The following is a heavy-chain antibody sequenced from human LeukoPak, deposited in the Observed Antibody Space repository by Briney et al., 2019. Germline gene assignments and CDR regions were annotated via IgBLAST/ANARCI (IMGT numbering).Heavy chain of an antibody. CDR2: IYYSGST. CDR1: GGSISSYY. D-gene: IGHD3-22*01. J-gene: IGHJ6*02. CDR3: ARVVVLGSLYYYYGMDV. V-gene: IGHV4-59*01. Sequence: PSEILSLTCTVSGGSISSYYWSWIRQPPGKGLEWIGYIYYSGSTNYNPSLKSRVTISVDTSKNQFSLKLSSVTAADTAVYYCARVVVLGSLYYYYGMDVWGQGTTVTVSS.